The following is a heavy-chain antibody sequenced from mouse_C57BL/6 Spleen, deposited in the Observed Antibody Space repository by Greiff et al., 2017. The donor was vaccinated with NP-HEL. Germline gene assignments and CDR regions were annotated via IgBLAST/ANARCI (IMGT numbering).Heavy chain of an antibody. CDR1: GYTFTSYW. CDR3: ARKDSSALYAMDY. D-gene: IGHD3-2*02. V-gene: IGHV1-59*01. CDR2: IDPSDSYT. Sequence: QVQLQQSGAELVRPGTSVKLSCKASGYTFTSYWMHWVKQRPGQGLEWIGVIDPSDSYTNYNQKFKGKATLTVDTSSSTAYMQLSSLTSEDSAVYYCARKDSSALYAMDYWGQGTSVTVSS. J-gene: IGHJ4*01.